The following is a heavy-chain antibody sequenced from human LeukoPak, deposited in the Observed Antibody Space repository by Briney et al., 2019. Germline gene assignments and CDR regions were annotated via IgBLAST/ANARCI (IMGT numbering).Heavy chain of an antibody. J-gene: IGHJ4*02. Sequence: ASVKVSCTASGYTLTSYYMHWVRQAPGQGLEWMGIINPSGGSTSYAQKFQGRVTMTRDTSTSTVYMELSSLRSEDTAVYYCAGPPRYCSSTSCSFDYWGQGTLVTVS. V-gene: IGHV1-46*01. CDR1: GYTLTSYY. CDR2: INPSGGST. D-gene: IGHD2-2*01. CDR3: AGPPRYCSSTSCSFDY.